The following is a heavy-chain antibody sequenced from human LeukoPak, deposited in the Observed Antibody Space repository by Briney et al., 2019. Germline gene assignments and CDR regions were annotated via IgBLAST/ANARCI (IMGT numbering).Heavy chain of an antibody. D-gene: IGHD2/OR15-2a*01. Sequence: GGSLRLSCAASGFTFNNYAMNWVRQAPGKGPEWVANIKEDGSLKNYVDSVEGRFTVSRDNAKNTLYLQMNSLRLEDTAVYYCVRDWAPASMQAAPFDCWGQGTLVTVSS. CDR1: GFTFNNYA. J-gene: IGHJ4*02. V-gene: IGHV3-7*01. CDR2: IKEDGSLK. CDR3: VRDWAPASMQAAPFDC.